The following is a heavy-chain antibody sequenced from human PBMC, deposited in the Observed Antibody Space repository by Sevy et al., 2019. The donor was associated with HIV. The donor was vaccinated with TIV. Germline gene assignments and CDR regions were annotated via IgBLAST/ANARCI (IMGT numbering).Heavy chain of an antibody. D-gene: IGHD1-1*01. CDR1: GGSVSSGRYY. J-gene: IGHJ6*02. CDR2: FYDSGRT. V-gene: IGHV4-61*03. CDR3: ARHGAVQLAFGMHV. Sequence: SETLSLTCTVSGGSVSSGRYYWSWIRQPPGKGLEWIGYFYDSGRTKYNPSLKSRVTIAVDMSKNLFSLKLTSVTAADTAVYYCARHGAVQLAFGMHVWGQGTRVTVSS.